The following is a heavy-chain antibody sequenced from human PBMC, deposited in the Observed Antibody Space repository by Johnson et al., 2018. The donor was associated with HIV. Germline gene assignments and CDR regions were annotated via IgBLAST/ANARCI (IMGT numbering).Heavy chain of an antibody. V-gene: IGHV3-23*04. D-gene: IGHD4-17*01. CDR1: GFTFSSYA. J-gene: IGHJ3*02. CDR3: AKEGRGDSDAFDI. Sequence: VQLVESGGVVVQPGGSLRLSCAASGFTFSSYAMSWVRQAPGKGLEWVSAISGSGGSTYYADSVKGRFTISRDTSNNTLYLQMTSLRDEDTAVYYCAKEGRGDSDAFDIWGQGTMVTVSS. CDR2: ISGSGGST.